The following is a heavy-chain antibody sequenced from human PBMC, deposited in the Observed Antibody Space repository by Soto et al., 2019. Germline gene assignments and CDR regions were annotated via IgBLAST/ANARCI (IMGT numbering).Heavy chain of an antibody. D-gene: IGHD3-10*01. Sequence: ASVKVSCKASGYTFTSYYMHWVRQAPGQGLEWMGIINPSGGSTSYAQKFQGRVTMTRDTSTSTVYMELSSLRSEDTAVYYCARAMVRGVIITPPYYYYYMEVWGEGTTVTVSS. V-gene: IGHV1-46*03. J-gene: IGHJ6*03. CDR1: GYTFTSYY. CDR2: INPSGGST. CDR3: ARAMVRGVIITPPYYYYYMEV.